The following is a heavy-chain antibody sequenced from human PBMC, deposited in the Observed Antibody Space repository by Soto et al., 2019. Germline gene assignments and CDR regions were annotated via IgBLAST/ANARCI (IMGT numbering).Heavy chain of an antibody. CDR3: AGDDFWSGYSNYYYYGMDV. CDR2: IIPIFGTA. Sequence: QVQLVQSGAEVKKPGSSVKVSCKASGGTFSSYAISWVRQAPGQGLEWMGGIIPIFGTANYAQKFQGRVTMTAGESTSTAYMELSSLRSEDTAVYYCAGDDFWSGYSNYYYYGMDVWGQGTTVTVSS. J-gene: IGHJ6*02. V-gene: IGHV1-69*01. D-gene: IGHD3-3*01. CDR1: GGTFSSYA.